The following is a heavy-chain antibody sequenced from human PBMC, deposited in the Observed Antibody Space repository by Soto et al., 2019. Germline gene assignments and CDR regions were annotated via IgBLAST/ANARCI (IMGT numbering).Heavy chain of an antibody. CDR3: VKDKGSTVSPSDYYYNGKDV. J-gene: IGHJ6*01. D-gene: IGHD4-17*01. Sequence: EVQLLESGGGLVQPGGSLRLSCVASGLTFSNYAMHWVRQAPGKGLEWVSGIGYGGGGTYYADSVKGRLTIARHNSKNTVYLQMSSLRAEDTAVYYCVKDKGSTVSPSDYYYNGKDVWGQGTKVTVSS. V-gene: IGHV3-23*01. CDR1: GLTFSNYA. CDR2: IGYGGGGT.